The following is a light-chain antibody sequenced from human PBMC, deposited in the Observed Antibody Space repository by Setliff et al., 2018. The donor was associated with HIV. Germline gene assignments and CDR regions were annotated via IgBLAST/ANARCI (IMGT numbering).Light chain of an antibody. CDR1: SSDIGVSKF. Sequence: QSVLTQPASVSGSPGQSITISCTGTSSDIGVSKFVSWYQQHPGRAPKLVIYEVINRPSGVSDRFSGSKSSNTASLTISGLQAEDEADYYCSSYKTGNTLVFGGGTKVTVL. CDR2: EVI. V-gene: IGLV2-14*01. J-gene: IGLJ3*02. CDR3: SSYKTGNTLV.